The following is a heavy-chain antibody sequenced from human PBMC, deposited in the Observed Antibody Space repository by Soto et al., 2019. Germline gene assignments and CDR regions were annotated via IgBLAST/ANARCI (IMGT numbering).Heavy chain of an antibody. V-gene: IGHV4-31*03. Sequence: QVQLQESGPGLVKPSQTLSLTCTVSGGSISSGGYYWSWIRQHPGKGLEWIGYIYYSGSTYYNPSLMSRVTISVDTSKNQFSLKLSYVTAEDTAVYYCARGETMGAFDIWGQGTMVTVSS. J-gene: IGHJ3*02. D-gene: IGHD3-10*01. CDR1: GGSISSGGYY. CDR3: ARGETMGAFDI. CDR2: IYYSGST.